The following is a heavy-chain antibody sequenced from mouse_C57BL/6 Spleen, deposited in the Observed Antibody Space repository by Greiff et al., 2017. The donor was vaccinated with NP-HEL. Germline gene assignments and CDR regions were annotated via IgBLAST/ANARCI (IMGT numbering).Heavy chain of an antibody. CDR3: AREGRTGKGDY. V-gene: IGHV1-54*01. D-gene: IGHD4-1*01. CDR1: GYAFTNYL. Sequence: VQVVESGAELVRPGTSVKVSCKASGYAFTNYLIEWVKQRPGQGLEWIGVINPGSGGTNYNEKFKGKATLTADKSSSTAYMQLSSLTSEDSAVYFCAREGRTGKGDYWGQGTTLTVSS. J-gene: IGHJ2*01. CDR2: INPGSGGT.